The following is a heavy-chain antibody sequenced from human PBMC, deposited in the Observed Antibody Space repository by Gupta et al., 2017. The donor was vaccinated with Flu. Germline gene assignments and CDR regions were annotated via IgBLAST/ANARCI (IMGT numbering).Heavy chain of an antibody. V-gene: IGHV4-4*07. CDR1: GGSISSYY. J-gene: IGHJ6*02. CDR3: ARDNKAYCSSTSCYYYYGMDV. CDR2: IYTSGST. Sequence: QVQLQESGPGLVKPSETLSLTCTVSGGSISSYYWSWIRQPAGTGLEWIGRIYTSGSTNYNPSLKSRVTMSVDTSKNQFSLKLSSVTAADTAVYYCARDNKAYCSSTSCYYYYGMDVWGQGTTVTVSS. D-gene: IGHD2-2*01.